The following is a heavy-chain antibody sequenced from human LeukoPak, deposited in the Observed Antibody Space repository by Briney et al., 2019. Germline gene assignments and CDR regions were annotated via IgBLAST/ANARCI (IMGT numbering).Heavy chain of an antibody. D-gene: IGHD2-8*02. J-gene: IGHJ1*01. CDR1: GGSISSYY. CDR2: IYYSGST. V-gene: IGHV4-59*01. CDR3: ARDTDEYFQH. Sequence: SETLSLTCTVSGGSISSYYWSWIRQPPGKGLEWIGYIYYSGSTNYNPSLKSRVTISVDTSKNQFSLKLSSMTAADTAVYYCARDTDEYFQHWGRGTLVTVSS.